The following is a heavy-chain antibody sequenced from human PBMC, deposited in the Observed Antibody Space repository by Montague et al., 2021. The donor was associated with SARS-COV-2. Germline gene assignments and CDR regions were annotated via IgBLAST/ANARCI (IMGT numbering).Heavy chain of an antibody. CDR2: IDWDDDT. CDR1: GFSVSTSGLC. V-gene: IGHV2-70*01. CDR3: ARIPGYSSGGGREWYFDH. D-gene: IGHD6-19*01. Sequence: PALVTPTQTLTLTCTFSGFSVSTSGLCVSWIRQPPGQALEWLALIDWDDDTYYSTSLKTRLTISKDTSKNQVVLTMTNMDPVDTGTYYCARIPGYSSGGGREWYFDHWGRGTLVTVSS. J-gene: IGHJ2*01.